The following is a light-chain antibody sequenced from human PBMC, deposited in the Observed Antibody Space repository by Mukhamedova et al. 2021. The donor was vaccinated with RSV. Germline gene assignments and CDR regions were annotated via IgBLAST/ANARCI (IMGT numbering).Light chain of an antibody. Sequence: GDKLGDKYAAWYQQKPSQSPVLVIYRDSERPSGIPERFSGSNSGNTATLSISGTQSMDEADYYCQALDSSTLVFGGATKLTVL. CDR1: KLGDKY. V-gene: IGLV3-1*01. CDR2: RDS. J-gene: IGLJ3*02. CDR3: QALDSSTLV.